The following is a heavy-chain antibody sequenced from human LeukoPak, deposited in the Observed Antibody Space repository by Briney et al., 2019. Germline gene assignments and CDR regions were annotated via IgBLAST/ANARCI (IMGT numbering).Heavy chain of an antibody. J-gene: IGHJ3*01. V-gene: IGHV3-15*01. D-gene: IGHD3-10*01. CDR1: GFTFSDAW. CDR3: TTDAPYYYGSGSKTDAFDL. Sequence: KAGGSLIRSCAASGFTFSDAWMYWVRQAPGKGLEWVGRIKSEVAGGTTDYTAPVKGRFTISRDDSKDTLYLQMNSLKTEDTAVYYCTTDAPYYYGSGSKTDAFDLWGQGTRVTVSS. CDR2: IKSEVAGGTT.